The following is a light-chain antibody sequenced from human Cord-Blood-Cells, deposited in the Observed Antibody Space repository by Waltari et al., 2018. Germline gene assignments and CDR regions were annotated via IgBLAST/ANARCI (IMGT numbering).Light chain of an antibody. CDR1: VLAKKY. CDR3: YSAADNNRV. V-gene: IGLV3-27*01. CDR2: KDS. J-gene: IGLJ3*02. Sequence: SYELTQPSSVSVSPGQTARITCSGDVLAKKYARWFQQKPGPAPVLVIYKDSERPSGIPERFSGSSSGTTVTWTISGAQVEDEADYYCYSAADNNRVFGGGAKLTVL.